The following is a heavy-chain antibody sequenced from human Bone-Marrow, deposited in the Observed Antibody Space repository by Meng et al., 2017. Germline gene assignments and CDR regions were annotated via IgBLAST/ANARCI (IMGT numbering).Heavy chain of an antibody. V-gene: IGHV1-69*01. CDR2: IIPIFGTA. D-gene: IGHD3-10*01. CDR1: GGTFSSYA. Sequence: QVQLVQSGAEVKKPGSSVKVSCKASGGTFSSYAISWVRQAPGQGLEWMGGIIPIFGTANYAQKFQGRVTITADESTSTAYMELSSLRSDDTAVYYCARGAWVRGVSHNDYWGQGTLVTVSS. CDR3: ARGAWVRGVSHNDY. J-gene: IGHJ4*02.